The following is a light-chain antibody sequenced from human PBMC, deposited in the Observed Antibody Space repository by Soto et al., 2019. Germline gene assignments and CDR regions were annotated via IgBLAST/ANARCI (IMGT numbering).Light chain of an antibody. V-gene: IGLV2-14*01. CDR2: EVS. CDR1: SSDVGGYNY. CDR3: SSYTSSYSRV. J-gene: IGLJ1*01. Sequence: QSALTQPPSASGSPGQSITISCTGTSSDVGGYNYVSWYQQHPGKAPKLMIYEVSNRPSGVSNRFSGSKSGNTASLTISGLQAEDEADYYCSSYTSSYSRVFGTGTKLTVL.